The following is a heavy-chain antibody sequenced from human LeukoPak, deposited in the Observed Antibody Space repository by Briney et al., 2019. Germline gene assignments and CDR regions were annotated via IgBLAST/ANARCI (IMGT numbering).Heavy chain of an antibody. J-gene: IGHJ4*02. V-gene: IGHV3-30*18. CDR1: GFTFDKHG. D-gene: IGHD1-1*01. Sequence: GGSLTLSCAPSGFTFDKHGMHYIRQAPGKGLEWVAVILEDGRIKKYADSVKDRFTISRDNTNNTLYLQMNRLRAEDTGIYFCAKDRETAASGTFDYWGLGTLVAVSS. CDR2: ILEDGRIK. CDR3: AKDRETAASGTFDY.